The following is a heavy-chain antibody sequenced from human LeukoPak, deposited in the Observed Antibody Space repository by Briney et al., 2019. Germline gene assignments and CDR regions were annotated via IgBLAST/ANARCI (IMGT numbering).Heavy chain of an antibody. D-gene: IGHD3-10*01. J-gene: IGHJ6*04. CDR3: ARDSDYYGSGSYYGLGMDV. Sequence: GGSLRLSCAASGFTFSSYAMHWVRQAPGKGLEWVAVISYDGSNKYYADSVKGRFTISRDNSKNTLYLQMNSLRAEDTAVYYCARDSDYYGSGSYYGLGMDVWGKGTTVTVSS. CDR2: ISYDGSNK. CDR1: GFTFSSYA. V-gene: IGHV3-30*04.